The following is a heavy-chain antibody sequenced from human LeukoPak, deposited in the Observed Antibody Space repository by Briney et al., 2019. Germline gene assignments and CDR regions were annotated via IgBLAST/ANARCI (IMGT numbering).Heavy chain of an antibody. Sequence: GSLRLSCAASGFTFSSYAMSWVRQAPGKWLEWVSAISGSGGSTYYADSVKGRFTISRDNSKNTLYLQMNSLRAEDTAVYYCAKDPYDSSGYYFDYWGQGTLVTVSS. CDR2: ISGSGGST. D-gene: IGHD3-22*01. CDR3: AKDPYDSSGYYFDY. J-gene: IGHJ4*02. CDR1: GFTFSSYA. V-gene: IGHV3-23*01.